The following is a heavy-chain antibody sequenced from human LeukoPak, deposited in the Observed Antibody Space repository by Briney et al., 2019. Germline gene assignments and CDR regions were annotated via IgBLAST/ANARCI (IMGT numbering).Heavy chain of an antibody. CDR2: IYDSGSS. CDR1: GVSVSRYY. D-gene: IGHD1-14*01. V-gene: IGHV4-59*02. J-gene: IGHJ4*02. Sequence: SETLSLTCTVSGVSVSRYYWSWIRQPPGKGLEWIGYIYDSGSSIYNPSLKSRVTMSVDTSKNQFSLKLSSVTAADTAIYFCARDSEYNVAGNSDSWGQGTLVTVSS. CDR3: ARDSEYNVAGNSDS.